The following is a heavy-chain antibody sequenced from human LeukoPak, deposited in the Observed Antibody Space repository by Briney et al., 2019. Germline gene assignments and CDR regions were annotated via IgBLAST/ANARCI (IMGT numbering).Heavy chain of an antibody. D-gene: IGHD6-13*01. J-gene: IGHJ4*02. Sequence: PGGSLRLSCAASGFTFSSYAMHWVRQAPGKGLEWVAVISYDGSNKYYADSVKGRFTISRDNSKNTLYLQMNSLRAEDTAVYYCARASIAAAGNPTGLDYWGQGTLVTVSS. CDR3: ARASIAAAGNPTGLDY. CDR1: GFTFSSYA. CDR2: ISYDGSNK. V-gene: IGHV3-30-3*01.